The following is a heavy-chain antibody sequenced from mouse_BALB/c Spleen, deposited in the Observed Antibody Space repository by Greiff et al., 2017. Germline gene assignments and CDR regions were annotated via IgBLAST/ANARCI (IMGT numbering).Heavy chain of an antibody. CDR1: GFSLTSYG. V-gene: IGHV2-9*02. D-gene: IGHD2-1*01. CDR3: ARGNYYGNYFDV. Sequence: VQLQQSGPGLVAPSQSLSITCTVSGFSLTSYGVHWVRQPPGKGLEWLGVIWAGGSTNYNSALMSRLSISKDNSKSQVFLKMNSLQTDDTAMYYCARGNYYGNYFDVWGAGTTVTVSS. CDR2: IWAGGST. J-gene: IGHJ1*01.